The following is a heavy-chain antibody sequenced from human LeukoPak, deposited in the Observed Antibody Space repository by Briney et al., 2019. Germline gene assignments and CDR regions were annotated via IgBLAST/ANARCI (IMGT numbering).Heavy chain of an antibody. D-gene: IGHD3-10*01. CDR1: GFTFSICA. CDR2: ISGSGSST. Sequence: GGSLRLSCAASGFTFSICAMNWVRQAPGKGLEWVSGISGSGSSTYYADSVKGRFTISRDSSKNTVYLQMNSLRAEDTAIYYCAKADGSYKTLIDYWGQGTLVTVTS. V-gene: IGHV3-23*01. CDR3: AKADGSYKTLIDY. J-gene: IGHJ4*02.